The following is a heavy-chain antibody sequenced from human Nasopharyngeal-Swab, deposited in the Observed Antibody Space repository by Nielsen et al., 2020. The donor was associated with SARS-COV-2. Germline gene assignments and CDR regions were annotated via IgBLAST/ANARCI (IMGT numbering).Heavy chain of an antibody. CDR3: ARGGSRGLRYFDWLLYSDYYYGMDV. D-gene: IGHD3-9*01. CDR1: GYTFTSND. Sequence: ASVKVSCKASGYTFTSNDSNWVRQATGQGREGMGWMNPNSGNTGYAQKFQGRVTMTRNTSISTAYMELSSLRSEDTAVYYCARGGSRGLRYFDWLLYSDYYYGMDVWGQGTTVTVSS. CDR2: MNPNSGNT. V-gene: IGHV1-8*01. J-gene: IGHJ6*02.